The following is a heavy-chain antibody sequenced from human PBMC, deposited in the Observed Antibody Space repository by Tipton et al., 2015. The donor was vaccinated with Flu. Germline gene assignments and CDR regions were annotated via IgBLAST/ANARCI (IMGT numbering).Heavy chain of an antibody. CDR3: ATGSLR. J-gene: IGHJ4*02. CDR1: GFSFGRDA. CDR2: INTSDGYT. Sequence: SLRLSCAVSGFSFGRDAVRWVRQAPGKGLEWVSAINTSDGYTEYADSVKGRFTVSGDSSKKTLYLQMNSLRDEDTAVYYCATGSLRWGQGTVVSVSS. V-gene: IGHV3-23*01.